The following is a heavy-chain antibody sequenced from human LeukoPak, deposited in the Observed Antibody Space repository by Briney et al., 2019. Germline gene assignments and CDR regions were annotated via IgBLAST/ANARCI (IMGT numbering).Heavy chain of an antibody. J-gene: IGHJ4*02. CDR3: AKDAAGPEY. CDR1: GFTFSSYA. CDR2: ISGSGGST. Sequence: QTGGSLRLSCAASGFTFSSYAMSWVRQAPGKGLEWVSGISGSGGSTYYADSVKGRFTIYRDNSRNTLYLQMNSLRAEDTAVYYCAKDAAGPEYWGQGTLVTVSS. D-gene: IGHD6-13*01. V-gene: IGHV3-23*01.